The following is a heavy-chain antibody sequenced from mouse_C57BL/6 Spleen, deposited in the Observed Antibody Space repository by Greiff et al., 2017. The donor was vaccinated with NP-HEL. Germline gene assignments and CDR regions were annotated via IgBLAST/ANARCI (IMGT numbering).Heavy chain of an antibody. CDR1: GYAFSSSW. V-gene: IGHV1-82*01. Sequence: LQESGPELVKPGASVKISCKASGYAFSSSWMNWVKQRPGKGLEWIGRIYPGDGDTNYNGKFKGKATLTADKSSSTAYMQLSSLTSEDSAVYFCAKSDLMDYWGQGTSVTVSS. CDR2: IYPGDGDT. CDR3: AKSDLMDY. J-gene: IGHJ4*01. D-gene: IGHD1-3*01.